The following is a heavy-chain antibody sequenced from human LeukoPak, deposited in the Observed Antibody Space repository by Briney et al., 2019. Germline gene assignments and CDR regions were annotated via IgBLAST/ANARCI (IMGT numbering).Heavy chain of an antibody. D-gene: IGHD3-9*01. V-gene: IGHV3-30*18. CDR1: GFTFSSYG. CDR3: ANGYYDILS. J-gene: IGHJ5*02. CDR2: ISYDGSNK. Sequence: GGSLRLSCAASGFTFSSYGMHWVRQAPGKGLEWVAVISYDGSNKYYADSVKGRFTISRDNSKNTLYLQMNSLRAKDTAVYYCANGYYDILSWGQGTLVTVSS.